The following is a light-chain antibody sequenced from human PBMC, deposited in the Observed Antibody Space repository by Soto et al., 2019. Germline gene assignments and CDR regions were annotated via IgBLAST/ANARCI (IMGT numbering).Light chain of an antibody. CDR3: QQYETFSGT. CDR2: DAS. Sequence: DIQMTQSPSTLSASVGDTVTVTCRASQSVSGWLAWYQQKPGEAPKLLIYDASALPRGFPSGFSGSGSGTKFTLPIAGLQPDDFATYYYQQYETFSGTFGPGTKVEI. CDR1: QSVSGW. V-gene: IGKV1-5*01. J-gene: IGKJ1*01.